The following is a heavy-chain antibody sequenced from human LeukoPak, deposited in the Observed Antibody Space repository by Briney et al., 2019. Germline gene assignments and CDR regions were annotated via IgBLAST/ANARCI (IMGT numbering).Heavy chain of an antibody. CDR2: ISPYNGNT. D-gene: IGHD2-8*01. Sequence: ASVKVSCKTSGYTFTNYGISWVRQALGQGLEWMGWISPYNGNTIYAQKLQGRVTVTTDTSTSTAYMELRSLRSDDTAVYYCTRAVLDCKNGVCYDYWGQGTLVTVSS. J-gene: IGHJ4*02. CDR1: GYTFTNYG. CDR3: TRAVLDCKNGVCYDY. V-gene: IGHV1-18*01.